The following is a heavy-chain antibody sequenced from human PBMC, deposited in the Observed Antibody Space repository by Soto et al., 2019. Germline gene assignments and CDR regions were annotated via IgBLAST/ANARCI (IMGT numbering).Heavy chain of an antibody. D-gene: IGHD5-12*01. CDR1: GFSLTSSGVG. CDR2: TYWNGND. Sequence: SGPTLVNPTRTLTLTCTFSGFSLTSSGVGVGWIRQPPGKALEWLALTYWNGNDRYSPSLRRRLAIKKATSENQVVLTMTNMDPVDTATYYCAHSGGGYDNSCAYFDYWGQGILVTVYS. V-gene: IGHV2-5*01. J-gene: IGHJ4*02. CDR3: AHSGGGYDNSCAYFDY.